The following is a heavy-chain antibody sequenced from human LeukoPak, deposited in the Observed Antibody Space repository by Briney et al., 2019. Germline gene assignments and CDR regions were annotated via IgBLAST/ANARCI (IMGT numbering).Heavy chain of an antibody. CDR3: ARRGTSSSWAHFDY. Sequence: GGSLRLFCGASGFTFSFYWMTWVPQAPGKGLEGVAKIKQGGSEKYYVDSVKGRFTISRDNAKNSLYLQMNSLGAEDTAVYYCARRGTSSSWAHFDYWGQGTLVTVSS. J-gene: IGHJ4*02. V-gene: IGHV3-7*05. CDR2: IKQGGSEK. CDR1: GFTFSFYW. D-gene: IGHD6-13*01.